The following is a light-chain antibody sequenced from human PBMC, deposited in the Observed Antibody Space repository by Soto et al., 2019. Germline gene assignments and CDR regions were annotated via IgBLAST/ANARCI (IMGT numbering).Light chain of an antibody. J-gene: IGKJ1*01. V-gene: IGKV1-5*03. CDR1: QSISSW. Sequence: DIQMTQSPSTLSASVGDRVTITCRASQSISSWLAWYQQKPGKAPKVLIYKASSLESGVPSRFSGSGSGTEFTLTISSLQLDDSATYYCQQYNSYWTFGQGTKVEIK. CDR2: KAS. CDR3: QQYNSYWT.